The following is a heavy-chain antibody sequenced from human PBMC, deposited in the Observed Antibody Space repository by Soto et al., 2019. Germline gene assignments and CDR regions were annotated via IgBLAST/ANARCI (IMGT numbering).Heavy chain of an antibody. CDR2: ISGDGERT. Sequence: EVQLLDSGGGLVQPGGSLRLSCAASGFTFSLYGMNWVRQDPEKGLEWVSAISGDGERTYYGDSVKGRFTISRDNSQNTLYLQMNSLRAEDTAVYYCAKEGGSGKPFDYWGQGTLVTVSS. V-gene: IGHV3-23*01. J-gene: IGHJ4*02. D-gene: IGHD1-26*01. CDR1: GFTFSLYG. CDR3: AKEGGSGKPFDY.